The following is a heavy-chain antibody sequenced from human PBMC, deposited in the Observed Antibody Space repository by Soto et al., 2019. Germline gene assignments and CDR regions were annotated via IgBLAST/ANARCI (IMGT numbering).Heavy chain of an antibody. J-gene: IGHJ6*03. CDR1: GFTFSTYP. CDR3: AKPPVITASYYYYHMDV. D-gene: IGHD4-4*01. CDR2: ISGSGIST. Sequence: EAQLSESGGGLVQPGGSLRLSCAASGFTFSTYPMSWVRQAPGKGLEWDSGISGSGISTYYADSVKGRFTISRDNLKNTGFLQMNSLRAEDTAVYYCAKPPVITASYYYYHMDVWGQGTTVTVSS. V-gene: IGHV3-23*01.